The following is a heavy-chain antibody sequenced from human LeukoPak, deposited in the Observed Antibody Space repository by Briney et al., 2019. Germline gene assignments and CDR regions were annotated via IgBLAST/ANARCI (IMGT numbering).Heavy chain of an antibody. Sequence: PSETLSLTCTVSGGSISSGNYYWSWIRQPPGKGLEWIGYIYYSGSTYYNPSLKSRVPITVDTSKRQFSLKPSSVTAADTAVYYCARGSYDFRLCIDYWGQGTLVTVSS. V-gene: IGHV4-30-4*08. CDR1: GGSISSGNYY. J-gene: IGHJ4*02. CDR3: ARGSYDFRLCIDY. CDR2: IYYSGST. D-gene: IGHD3-3*01.